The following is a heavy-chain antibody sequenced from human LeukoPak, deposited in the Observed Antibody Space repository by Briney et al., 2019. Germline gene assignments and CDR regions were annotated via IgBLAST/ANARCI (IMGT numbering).Heavy chain of an antibody. CDR1: GFTFSNYG. CDR3: ASKSKYSSSWNN. Sequence: GGCLRLSCAASGFTFSNYGMHWVRQAPGKGLEWVAVIWYDGSNKYYADSVKGRFTISRDNSKNTLYLQMNSLRAEETAVYYCASKSKYSSSWNNWGQGTLVTVSS. V-gene: IGHV3-33*01. J-gene: IGHJ4*02. D-gene: IGHD6-13*01. CDR2: IWYDGSNK.